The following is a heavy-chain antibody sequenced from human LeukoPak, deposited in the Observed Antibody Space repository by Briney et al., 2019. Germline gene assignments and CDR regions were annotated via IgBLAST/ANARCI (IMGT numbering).Heavy chain of an antibody. CDR1: GYTLTSYD. CDR2: MSPSSGDT. V-gene: IGHV1-8*01. D-gene: IGHD3-16*01. J-gene: IGHJ4*02. CDR3: VRTPPNWGTDY. Sequence: ASVKVSCKASGYTLTSYDINWVRQATGQGLEWMGWMSPSSGDTGYAQEFQGRLTMTRDTSISTAYMELSSLRSEDTAVYYCVRTPPNWGTDYWGQGTLVTVSS.